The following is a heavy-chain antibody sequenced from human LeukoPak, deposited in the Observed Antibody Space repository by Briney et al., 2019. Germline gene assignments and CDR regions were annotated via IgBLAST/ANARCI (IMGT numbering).Heavy chain of an antibody. CDR1: GYTFTSYY. D-gene: IGHD2/OR15-2a*01. J-gene: IGHJ4*02. CDR3: ARHQGAGEYPFDY. V-gene: IGHV1-46*01. CDR2: INPSDGST. Sequence: ASVKVSCKASGYTFTSYYMHRVRQAPGQGLEWMGIINPSDGSTTYAQRFQGRVTLTRDTSTSTVYMELSSLRSEDTAVYYCARHQGAGEYPFDYWGQGTLVTVSS.